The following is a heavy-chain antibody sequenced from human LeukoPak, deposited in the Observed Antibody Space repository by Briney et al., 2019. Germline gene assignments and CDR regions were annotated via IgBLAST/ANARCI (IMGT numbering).Heavy chain of an antibody. V-gene: IGHV3-43*02. Sequence: WVTLTLSCAAAGFTFEDYAMDWVRQPPGKVLDELSLISGDGGSTYYADSVKGRFTIYRDNRKHSLYLQMNRLRTEDTALYYCAPDMSRFGELAYDYWGPGTLVTVSS. CDR1: GFTFEDYA. CDR2: ISGDGGST. J-gene: IGHJ4*02. CDR3: APDMSRFGELAYDY. D-gene: IGHD3-10*01.